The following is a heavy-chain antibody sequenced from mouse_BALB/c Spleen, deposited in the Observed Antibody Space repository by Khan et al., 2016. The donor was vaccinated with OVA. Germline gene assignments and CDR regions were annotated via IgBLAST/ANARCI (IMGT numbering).Heavy chain of an antibody. CDR1: GYSITSGYG. CDR3: ARTARIKY. D-gene: IGHD1-2*01. CDR2: ISYSGST. V-gene: IGHV3-2*02. Sequence: EVQLQESGPGLVRPSQSLSLTCIVTGYSITSGYGWNWIRQFPGNKLEWMGYISYSGSTNYNPSLKSRISITRDTSKNQFFLQLNSVTTEDTATYYCARTARIKYWGQGTTLTVSS. J-gene: IGHJ2*01.